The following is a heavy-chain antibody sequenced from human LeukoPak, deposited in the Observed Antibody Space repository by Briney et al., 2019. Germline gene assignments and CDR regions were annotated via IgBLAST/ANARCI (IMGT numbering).Heavy chain of an antibody. CDR1: GYNFTNYW. J-gene: IGHJ4*02. V-gene: IGHV5-51*01. Sequence: GESLKISCKGSGYNFTNYWIGWVRQLPGKGLEWMGIIYPGDSDTRYSPSFQGQVTISSDKSISTAYLQWSSLKASDTAMYYCARHTKFDYGDYVPAYFDYWGQGTLVTVSS. D-gene: IGHD4-17*01. CDR2: IYPGDSDT. CDR3: ARHTKFDYGDYVPAYFDY.